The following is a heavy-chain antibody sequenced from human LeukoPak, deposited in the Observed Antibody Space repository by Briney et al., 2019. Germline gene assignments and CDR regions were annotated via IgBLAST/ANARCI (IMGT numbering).Heavy chain of an antibody. CDR1: GYSFTSYW. CDR2: IYPGDSDT. CDR3: TRQYCSGGTCYSGIDY. D-gene: IGHD2-15*01. Sequence: GESLKISCKGSGYSFTSYWIGWVHQMPGKGLEWMGIIYPGDSDTKYSPSFQGQVTISADKSISTAYLQWSSLKASDTAMYYCTRQYCSGGTCYSGIDYWGQGTLVTVSS. V-gene: IGHV5-51*07. J-gene: IGHJ4*02.